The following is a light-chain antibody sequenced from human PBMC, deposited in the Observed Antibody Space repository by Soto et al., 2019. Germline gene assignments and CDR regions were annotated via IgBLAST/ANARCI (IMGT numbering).Light chain of an antibody. CDR1: QTISSW. V-gene: IGKV1-5*03. CDR3: QHYNSYSEA. Sequence: DIQMTQSPSTLSGSVGDRVTITCRASQTISSWLAWYQQKPGKAPKLLIYKASTLKSGDPSRFSGSGSRPHFTLTISSLQPDDFATYYCQHYNSYSEAFGQGTKVDIK. CDR2: KAS. J-gene: IGKJ1*01.